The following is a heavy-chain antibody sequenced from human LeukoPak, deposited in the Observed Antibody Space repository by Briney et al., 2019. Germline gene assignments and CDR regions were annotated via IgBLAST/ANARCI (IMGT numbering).Heavy chain of an antibody. V-gene: IGHV3-15*01. CDR2: IKSKTDGATQ. J-gene: IGHJ4*02. Sequence: GGSLRLSCAASGFTFSNVWMSWVRQAPGEGLEWVGRIKSKTDGATQDFSARVTGTFTISRDDSKNTLYLQRNSLKTEDTAVYYCTTDQYDILTGYYMGYFDYWGQGTLVTVSS. CDR3: TTDQYDILTGYYMGYFDY. D-gene: IGHD3-9*01. CDR1: GFTFSNVW.